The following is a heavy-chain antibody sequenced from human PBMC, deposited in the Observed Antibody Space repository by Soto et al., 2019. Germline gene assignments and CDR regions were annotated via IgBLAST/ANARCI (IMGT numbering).Heavy chain of an antibody. J-gene: IGHJ6*02. CDR1: GYTFTGYY. D-gene: IGHD3-10*01. CDR3: ARSYYYAGPLNYHYGMDV. Sequence: ASVKVSCKASGYTFTGYYMHWVRQAPGQGLEWMGWINPNSGGTNYAQKFQGRVTMTRDTSISTAYMELSRLRSDDTAVYYCARSYYYAGPLNYHYGMDVWGQGTTVTVSS. CDR2: INPNSGGT. V-gene: IGHV1-2*02.